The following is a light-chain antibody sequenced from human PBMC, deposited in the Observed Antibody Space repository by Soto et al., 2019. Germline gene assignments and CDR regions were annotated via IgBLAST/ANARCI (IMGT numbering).Light chain of an antibody. V-gene: IGKV3-15*01. CDR1: QSVSSS. Sequence: EMVLTQSPGTLSLSLGERATLSCRASQSVSSSLAWYQQKPGQAPRLLIYGASTRATGIPARFSGSGSGTEFTLTISSLQSEDFAVYYCQQYNNWPPGTFGQGTKVDIK. CDR3: QQYNNWPPGT. J-gene: IGKJ1*01. CDR2: GAS.